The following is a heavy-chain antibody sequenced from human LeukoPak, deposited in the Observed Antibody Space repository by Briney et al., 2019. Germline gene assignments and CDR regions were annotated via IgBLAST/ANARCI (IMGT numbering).Heavy chain of an antibody. J-gene: IGHJ4*02. CDR2: ISSSGSTK. D-gene: IGHD6-6*01. Sequence: GGSLRLSCAASGFTFSSYAMSWVRQAPGKGLEWVSYISSSGSTKYYADSVRGRFTISRDNAKKSLYLQMNSLRAEDTAVYYCTRDRSRFSSSSENCFDHWGQGILVTVSS. V-gene: IGHV3-48*04. CDR3: TRDRSRFSSSSENCFDH. CDR1: GFTFSSYA.